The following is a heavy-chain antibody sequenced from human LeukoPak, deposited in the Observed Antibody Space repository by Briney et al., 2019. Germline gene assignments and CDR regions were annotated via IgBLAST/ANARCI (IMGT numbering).Heavy chain of an antibody. CDR2: VDHTGST. CDR3: ARGRVSSSTWYSTYYYFFYKDF. V-gene: IGHV4-59*01. D-gene: IGHD4-11*01. CDR1: DDSITMYY. Sequence: SETLSLTCTVSDDSITMYYWTWIRQPPGKGLEWIGYVDHTGSTKFNPSLNGRVSISGDTSNNFFSLRLRSVTAADTAVYFCARGRVSSSTWYSTYYYFFYKDFWGKGTTVTVSS. J-gene: IGHJ6*03.